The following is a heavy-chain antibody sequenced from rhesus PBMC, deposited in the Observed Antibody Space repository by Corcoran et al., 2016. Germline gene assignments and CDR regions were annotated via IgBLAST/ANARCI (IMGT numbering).Heavy chain of an antibody. D-gene: IGHD1-7*02. V-gene: IGHV4-106*01. CDR1: GGSISDDYY. CDR2: IYGIGGAT. J-gene: IGHJ4*01. CDR3: ARTSYNWNDVYFDY. Sequence: QVQLQESGPGLVKPSETLSLTCAVSGGSISDDYYWSWIRQPPGKGLEWFGYIYGIGGATNSNPSLKNRVNISKATSKNQFSLKLSSVTAADPALYYCARTSYNWNDVYFDYWGQGVLVTVSS.